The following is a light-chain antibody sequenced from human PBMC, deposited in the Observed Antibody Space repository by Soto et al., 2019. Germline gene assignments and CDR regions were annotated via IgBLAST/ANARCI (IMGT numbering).Light chain of an antibody. V-gene: IGKV1-12*01. J-gene: IGKJ2*01. CDR2: RTS. Sequence: DIQMTQSPSSVSASVGDRVTITCRASQDISSRVAWYQQKPGKAPKLLIYRTSTLQSGVPSRFSGSGSGTDFPLTVSRLQPEDFATYYCQQGNSLPYTFGQGTKLEIK. CDR3: QQGNSLPYT. CDR1: QDISSR.